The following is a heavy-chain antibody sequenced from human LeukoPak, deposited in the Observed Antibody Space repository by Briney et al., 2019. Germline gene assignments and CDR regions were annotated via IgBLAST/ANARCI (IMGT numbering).Heavy chain of an antibody. CDR3: ARTYSGSYRGGFDY. CDR2: IYSGGST. J-gene: IGHJ4*02. CDR1: GFTVSSNY. D-gene: IGHD1-26*01. V-gene: IGHV3-53*01. Sequence: GGSLRLSCAASGFTVSSNYMSWVRQAPGKGLEWVSVIYSGGSTYYADSVKGRFTISRDNSKNTLYLQMNSLRAEDTAVYYCARTYSGSYRGGFDYWGQGTLVTVSS.